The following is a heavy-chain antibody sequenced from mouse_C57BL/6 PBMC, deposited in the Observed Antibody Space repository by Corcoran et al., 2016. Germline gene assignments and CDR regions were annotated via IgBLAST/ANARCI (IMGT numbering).Heavy chain of an antibody. CDR2: IYPGDGDT. CDR3: ARKGRSSYFDY. J-gene: IGHJ2*01. D-gene: IGHD1-1*01. CDR1: GYAFSSYW. Sequence: QVQLQQSGAELVKPGASVKISCKASGYAFSSYWMNWVKQRPGKGLEWIGQIYPGDGDTNYNGKFKGKATLTADKSSSTAYMQLSSLTSEDSAVYFCARKGRSSYFDYWGQGTTLTVSS. V-gene: IGHV1-80*01.